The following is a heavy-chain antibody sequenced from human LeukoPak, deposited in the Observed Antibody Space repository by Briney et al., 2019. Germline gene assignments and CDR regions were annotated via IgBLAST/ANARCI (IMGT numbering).Heavy chain of an antibody. V-gene: IGHV3-64*01. Sequence: PGGSLRLSCAASGFTFSSYAMHWVRQAPGKGLECVSAISSNGGSTYYANSVKGRFTISRDNSKNTLFLQTGSLRAEDMAVYYCARGGSIAARPIDYWGQGTLVTVSS. CDR2: ISSNGGST. CDR1: GFTFSSYA. J-gene: IGHJ4*02. D-gene: IGHD6-6*01. CDR3: ARGGSIAARPIDY.